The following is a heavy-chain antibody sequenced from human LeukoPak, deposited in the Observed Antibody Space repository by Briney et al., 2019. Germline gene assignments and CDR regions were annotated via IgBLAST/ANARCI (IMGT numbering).Heavy chain of an antibody. D-gene: IGHD3-22*01. V-gene: IGHV1-69*06. Sequence: SVKVSCKASGGTFSSYAISWVRQAPGQGLEWMGRIIPIFGTANYAQKFQGRVTITADKSTSTAYMELSSLRSEDTAVYYCARAYYYDSSGLTYYFDYWGQGTQVTVSS. J-gene: IGHJ4*02. CDR1: GGTFSSYA. CDR3: ARAYYYDSSGLTYYFDY. CDR2: IIPIFGTA.